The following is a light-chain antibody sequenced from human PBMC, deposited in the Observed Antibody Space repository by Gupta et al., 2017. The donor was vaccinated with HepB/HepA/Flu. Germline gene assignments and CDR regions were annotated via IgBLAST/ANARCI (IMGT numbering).Light chain of an antibody. CDR1: QSISRW. CDR2: KAS. J-gene: IGKJ1*01. Sequence: DIQMTQSPSTLSASVGDRVTITCRASQSISRWVAWFQQKPGKAPKLLIYKASSLETGVPSRFSGSGSGTEFTLTISSLQPDDFATYYCQHYNDYRTFGQGTKVEIK. V-gene: IGKV1-5*03. CDR3: QHYNDYRT.